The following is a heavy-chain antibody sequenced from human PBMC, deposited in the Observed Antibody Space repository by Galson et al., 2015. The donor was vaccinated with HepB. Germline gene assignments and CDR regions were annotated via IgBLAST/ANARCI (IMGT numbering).Heavy chain of an antibody. CDR1: GFTFSIYG. V-gene: IGHV3-30*18. CDR3: AKDLPRGNYSPQGYYYGMDV. CDR2: ISYDGNDK. J-gene: IGHJ6*02. Sequence: SLRLSCAASGFTFSIYGMHWVRQAPGKGLEWVAIISYDGNDKYYGDSVQGRFTISRDNSKNTLYLQMDSLRAEDTAVYYCAKDLPRGNYSPQGYYYGMDVWGQGTTVTVSS. D-gene: IGHD3-16*01.